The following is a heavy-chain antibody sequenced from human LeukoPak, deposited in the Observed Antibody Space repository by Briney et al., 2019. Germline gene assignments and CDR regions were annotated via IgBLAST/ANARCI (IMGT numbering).Heavy chain of an antibody. V-gene: IGHV4-38-2*02. CDR1: GYSIRSGFY. J-gene: IGHJ5*02. CDR3: ARTDSSGYYLFWFDP. D-gene: IGHD3-22*01. Sequence: SETLSLTCTVSGYSIRSGFYWGWIRQPPGKGLEWIGNIYHSGITYYNPSLKSRVTISVDTSKNQFSLKLSSVTAADTAVYYCARTDSSGYYLFWFDPWGQGTLVTVSS. CDR2: IYHSGIT.